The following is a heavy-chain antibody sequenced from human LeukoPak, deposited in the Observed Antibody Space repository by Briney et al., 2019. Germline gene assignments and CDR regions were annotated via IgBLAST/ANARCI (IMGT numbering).Heavy chain of an antibody. CDR3: ARGGRYCSSTSCYFDY. Sequence: PSETLSLTCAVYGGSFSGYYWSWIRQPPGKGLEWIGEINHSGSTNYNPSLKSRVTISVDTSKNQFSLKLSSVTAADTAVYYCARGGRYCSSTSCYFDYWGQGTLVTVSS. CDR1: GGSFSGYY. D-gene: IGHD2-2*01. J-gene: IGHJ4*02. CDR2: INHSGST. V-gene: IGHV4-34*01.